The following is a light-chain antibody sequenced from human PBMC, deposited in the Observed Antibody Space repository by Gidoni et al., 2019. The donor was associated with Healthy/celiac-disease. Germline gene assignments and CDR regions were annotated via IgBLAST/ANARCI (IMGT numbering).Light chain of an antibody. J-gene: IGKJ1*01. Sequence: DIQMTQSPSILSASVGDRVTITCRASQSISSWLAWYQQKPGKAPKLLIYKASSLESGVPSRFSGSGSGTEFTLTISSLQPDDFATYYCQQYNSYPETFGQGTKVEIK. CDR2: KAS. CDR1: QSISSW. V-gene: IGKV1-5*03. CDR3: QQYNSYPET.